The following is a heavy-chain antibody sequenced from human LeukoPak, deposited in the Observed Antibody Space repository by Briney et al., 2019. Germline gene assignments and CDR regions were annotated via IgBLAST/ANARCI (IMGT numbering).Heavy chain of an antibody. CDR1: GFTLSTYD. J-gene: IGHJ4*02. CDR3: ARGKDEHDY. Sequence: PGGSLRLSCAASGFTLSTYDMHWVRQAPGKGLEWVSSISSSSSYIYYADSVKGRFTISRDNAKNSLYLQMNSLRAEDTAVYYCARGKDEHDYWGQGTLVTVSS. V-gene: IGHV3-21*01. CDR2: ISSSSSYI.